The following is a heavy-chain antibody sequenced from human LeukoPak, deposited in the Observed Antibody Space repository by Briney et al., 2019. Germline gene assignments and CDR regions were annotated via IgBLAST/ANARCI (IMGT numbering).Heavy chain of an antibody. Sequence: GGSLRLSCAASGFTFSSYAMSWVRQAPGKGLEWVSAISGSGGSTYYADSVKGRFTISRDNSRNTLYLQMNSLRAEDTAVYYCAKRFPLVRWSHRGPFDYWGQGTLVTVSS. CDR1: GFTFSSYA. D-gene: IGHD1-26*01. V-gene: IGHV3-23*01. J-gene: IGHJ4*02. CDR3: AKRFPLVRWSHRGPFDY. CDR2: ISGSGGST.